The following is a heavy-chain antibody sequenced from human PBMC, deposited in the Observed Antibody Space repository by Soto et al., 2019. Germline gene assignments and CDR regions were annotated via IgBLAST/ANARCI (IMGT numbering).Heavy chain of an antibody. D-gene: IGHD2-2*02. CDR1: GFTFSNYA. CDR3: ARGPYTDSSEWFDP. Sequence: GGSLRLSCAASGFTFSNYAMAWVRQAPGKGLEWVSSISGRGDRTYYADSVKGRFTISRDNSKNTLSLQMKRLRAEDTALYYCARGPYTDSSEWFDPWGQGTLGTVSS. J-gene: IGHJ5*02. CDR2: ISGRGDRT. V-gene: IGHV3-23*01.